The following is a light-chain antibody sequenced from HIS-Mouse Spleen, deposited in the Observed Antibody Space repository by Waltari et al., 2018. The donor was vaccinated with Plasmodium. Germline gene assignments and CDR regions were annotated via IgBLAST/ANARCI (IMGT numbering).Light chain of an antibody. CDR3: QKYNSAPWT. Sequence: DIQMTQSPSSLSASVGDSVTITCRASQGMSNYLAWYQQKPGKVPKLLIYAASTLQSGVPSRFSGSGSGTDFTLTISSLQPEDVATYYCQKYNSAPWTFGQGTKVEIK. CDR1: QGMSNY. CDR2: AAS. J-gene: IGKJ1*01. V-gene: IGKV1-27*01.